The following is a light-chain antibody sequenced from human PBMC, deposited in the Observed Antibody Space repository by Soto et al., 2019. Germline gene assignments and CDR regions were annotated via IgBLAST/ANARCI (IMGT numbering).Light chain of an antibody. CDR2: GAS. CDR3: QQYYDWPPLT. Sequence: ETVMTQSPATLSVSPGERATLSCRASQSVSSNLAWYQQKPGQAPRLLIYGASTRATGIAARFSGSGSGTEFTLTISSLQSEDFAVYYCQQYYDWPPLTFGPGTKVDVK. J-gene: IGKJ3*01. CDR1: QSVSSN. V-gene: IGKV3D-15*01.